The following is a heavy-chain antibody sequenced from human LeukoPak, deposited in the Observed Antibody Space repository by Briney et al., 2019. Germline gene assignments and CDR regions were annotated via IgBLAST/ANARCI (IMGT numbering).Heavy chain of an antibody. Sequence: GGSLRLSCAASGFTFSSYEMNWVRQAPGKGLEWVSYISSSGSTIYYADSVKGRFTISRDNAKNSLYLQMNSLRAEDTAVYYCARVLAIAVAGDFDYWGQGTQVTVSS. CDR3: ARVLAIAVAGDFDY. D-gene: IGHD6-19*01. J-gene: IGHJ4*02. CDR1: GFTFSSYE. V-gene: IGHV3-48*03. CDR2: ISSSGSTI.